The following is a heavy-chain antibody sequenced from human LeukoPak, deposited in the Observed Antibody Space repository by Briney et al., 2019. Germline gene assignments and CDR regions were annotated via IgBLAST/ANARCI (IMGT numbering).Heavy chain of an antibody. CDR1: GYTFTGYY. J-gene: IGHJ4*02. Sequence: ASVKVSCKASGYTFTGYYMHWVRQAPGQGLEWMGWISAYNGNTNYAQKLQGRVTMTTDTSTSTAYMELRSLRSDDTAVYYCARAPSFDYWGQGTLVTVSS. CDR2: ISAYNGNT. CDR3: ARAPSFDY. V-gene: IGHV1-18*04.